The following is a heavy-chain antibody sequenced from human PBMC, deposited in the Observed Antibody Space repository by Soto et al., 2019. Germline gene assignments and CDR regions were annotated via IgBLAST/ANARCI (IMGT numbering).Heavy chain of an antibody. D-gene: IGHD1-7*01. Sequence: PSETLSLTCTVSGGSISSGDYYWSWIRQPPGKGLEWIGYIYYSGSTYYNPSLKSRVTISVDTSKNQFSLKLSSVTAADTAVYYCARSAGNWNYVSWLDPWGQGTLVTVSS. V-gene: IGHV4-30-4*01. CDR1: GGSISSGDYY. CDR2: IYYSGST. J-gene: IGHJ5*02. CDR3: ARSAGNWNYVSWLDP.